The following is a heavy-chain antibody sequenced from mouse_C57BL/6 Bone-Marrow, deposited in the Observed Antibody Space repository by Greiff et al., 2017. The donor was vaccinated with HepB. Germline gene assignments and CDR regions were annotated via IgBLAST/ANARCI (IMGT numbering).Heavy chain of an antibody. J-gene: IGHJ2*01. CDR3: ARGHGSGGDY. D-gene: IGHD1-1*01. Sequence: EVKLVESGGGLVKPGGSLKLSCAASGFTFSSYTMSWFRQTPEKRLEWVATISGGGGNTYYPDSVKGRFTISRDNAKNTLYLQMSSLRSEDTALYYCARGHGSGGDYWGQGTTLTVSS. CDR2: ISGGGGNT. CDR1: GFTFSSYT. V-gene: IGHV5-9*01.